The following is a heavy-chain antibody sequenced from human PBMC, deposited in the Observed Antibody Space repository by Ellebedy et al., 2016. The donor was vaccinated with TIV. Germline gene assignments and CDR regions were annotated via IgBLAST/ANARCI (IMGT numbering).Heavy chain of an antibody. V-gene: IGHV3-23*01. CDR2: MAEYDGRT. Sequence: PWGSLRLSCAASGFIFSNYVMAWVRQVPGKGLEWVSAMAEYDGRTFYADSVRGRFTISRDNSGNTLFLHMKSLRAEDTAIYYCTKRAENWGFFDYWGQGARVTVSS. CDR3: TKRAENWGFFDY. J-gene: IGHJ4*02. CDR1: GFIFSNYV. D-gene: IGHD7-27*01.